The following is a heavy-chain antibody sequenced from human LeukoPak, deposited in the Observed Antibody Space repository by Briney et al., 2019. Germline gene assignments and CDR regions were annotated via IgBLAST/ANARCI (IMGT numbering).Heavy chain of an antibody. J-gene: IGHJ4*02. V-gene: IGHV4-59*08. CDR1: GGSISSYY. CDR2: IFYSGIT. D-gene: IGHD5-18*01. Sequence: SETLSLTCTVSGGSISSYYWSWIRQPPGKGLEWIGYIFYSGITNYNPSLKSRVTISLDTSKNQFSLKVSSVTAADTAVHYCARANTPMNLDYWGQGTLVTVSS. CDR3: ARANTPMNLDY.